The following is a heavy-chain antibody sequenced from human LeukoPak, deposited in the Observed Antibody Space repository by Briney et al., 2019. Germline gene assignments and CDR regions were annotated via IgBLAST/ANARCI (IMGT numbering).Heavy chain of an antibody. V-gene: IGHV4-39*01. CDR2: IYYSGST. Sequence: SETLSLTCTVSGGSIGSSSYYWGWIRQPPGKGLEWIGSIYYSGSTYYNPSLKSRVTISVDTSKNQFSLKLSSVTAADTAVYYCARKARSGSAFDYWGQGTLVTVSS. CDR1: GGSIGSSSYY. J-gene: IGHJ4*02. CDR3: ARKARSGSAFDY. D-gene: IGHD5-12*01.